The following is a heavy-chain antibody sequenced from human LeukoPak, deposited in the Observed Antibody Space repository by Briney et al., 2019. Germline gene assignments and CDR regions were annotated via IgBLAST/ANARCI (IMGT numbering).Heavy chain of an antibody. Sequence: GESLKISCQGSGYSFTSYWIGWVRQMPGKGLEWMGIIYPGDSDTRYSPSFQGQVTISADKSISTAYLQWSSLKASDTAMYYCARSLVRSYPYFDYWGQGTLVTVSS. D-gene: IGHD1-26*01. V-gene: IGHV5-51*01. CDR3: ARSLVRSYPYFDY. CDR2: IYPGDSDT. J-gene: IGHJ4*02. CDR1: GYSFTSYW.